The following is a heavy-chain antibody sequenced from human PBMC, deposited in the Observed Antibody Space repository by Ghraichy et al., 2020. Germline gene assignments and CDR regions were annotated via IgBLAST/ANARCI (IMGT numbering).Heavy chain of an antibody. V-gene: IGHV3-23*01. CDR1: GFTFSNYA. CDR2: INHSGDSS. D-gene: IGHD3-10*01. J-gene: IGHJ5*02. CDR3: AKPSVTMIRGVIMTNWFDP. Sequence: GGSLRLSCAASGFTFSNYAMSWVRQAPGKGLEWVSIINHSGDSSFYADSVKGRFTISRDNSKNTLYLQMNSLRAEDTAVYYCAKPSVTMIRGVIMTNWFDPWGQGTLVTVSS.